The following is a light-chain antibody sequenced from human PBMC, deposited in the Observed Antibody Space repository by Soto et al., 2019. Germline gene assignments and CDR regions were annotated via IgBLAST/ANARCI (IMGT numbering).Light chain of an antibody. CDR1: QSVSSSY. CDR2: GES. CDR3: QXYDSSPKT. V-gene: IGKV3-20*01. Sequence: VLTQSPGTLSLSPGDRATLSCRASQSVSSSYLAWYQQKPGQAPRLLIYGESSRATGIPDRLSGSGSGTDLNLTISRLEPEDFAVYYCQXYDSSPKTFGRGTKVDIK. J-gene: IGKJ1*01.